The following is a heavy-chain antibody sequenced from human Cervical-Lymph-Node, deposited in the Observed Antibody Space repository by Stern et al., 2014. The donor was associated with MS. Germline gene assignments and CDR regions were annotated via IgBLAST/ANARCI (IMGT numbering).Heavy chain of an antibody. V-gene: IGHV4-59*01. Sequence: VQLEESGPGLVKPSETLSLTCTVSGGSITNYYWYWVRQPPGKGLEWIGYIYDRGSGNYNPSPTSRVTIVVDAYKDQFSLNLRPVTAADTAVYYCARDKGMFFLWGQGTLVTVSS. CDR1: GGSITNYY. J-gene: IGHJ4*01. CDR3: ARDKGMFFL. D-gene: IGHD2/OR15-2a*01. CDR2: IYDRGSG.